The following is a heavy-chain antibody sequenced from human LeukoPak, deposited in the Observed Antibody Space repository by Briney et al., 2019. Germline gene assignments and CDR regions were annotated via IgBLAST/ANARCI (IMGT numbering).Heavy chain of an antibody. V-gene: IGHV1-69*13. CDR3: ATTYYYGSGSYNWFDP. CDR1: GGTFSNSA. J-gene: IGHJ5*02. D-gene: IGHD3-10*01. Sequence: ASVKVSCKASGGTFSNSAISWVRQAPGQGLEWMGGIIPILGTANYAQKFQGRVTITADESTSTAYMELSSLRSEDTAVYYCATTYYYGSGSYNWFDPWGQGTLVTVSS. CDR2: IIPILGTA.